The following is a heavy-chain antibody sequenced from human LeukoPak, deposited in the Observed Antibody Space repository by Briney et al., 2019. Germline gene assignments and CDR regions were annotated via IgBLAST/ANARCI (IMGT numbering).Heavy chain of an antibody. J-gene: IGHJ4*02. CDR2: ISDSGGNT. CDR3: AKEPLYSSRADDY. CDR1: GFTFSTYA. D-gene: IGHD6-13*01. Sequence: GGSLRLSCTASGFTFSTYAMSWVRQAPGQGLEWVSGISDSGGNTYYADSVKGRFTISRDNSKNTLYLQMNSLRAEDTAVYYCAKEPLYSSRADDYWGQGTLVTVSS. V-gene: IGHV3-23*01.